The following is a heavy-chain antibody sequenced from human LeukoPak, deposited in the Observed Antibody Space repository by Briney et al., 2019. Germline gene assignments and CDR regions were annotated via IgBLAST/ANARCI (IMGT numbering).Heavy chain of an antibody. CDR2: ISGGGDSI. CDR3: AKEGPQFDY. CDR1: GFTFSNYA. J-gene: IGHJ4*02. Sequence: PGASLRLSCAASGFTFSNYAMSWVRQAPGRGLEWVSTISGGGDSIYYADSVRGRFTISRDNSKNTLYLQMKSLRVEDTAVYYCAKEGPQFDYWGQGTLVTVSS. V-gene: IGHV3-23*01.